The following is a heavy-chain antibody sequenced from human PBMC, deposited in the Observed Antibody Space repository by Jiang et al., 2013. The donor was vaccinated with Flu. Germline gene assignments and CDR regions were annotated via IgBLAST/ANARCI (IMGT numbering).Heavy chain of an antibody. CDR2: INHSGST. CDR1: GGSFSGYY. J-gene: IGHJ6*02. CDR3: ARRGKGAARPRNYYYYGMDV. V-gene: IGHV4-34*01. Sequence: LLKPSETLSLTCAVYGGSFSGYYWSWIRQPPGKGLEWIGEINHSGSTNYNPSLKSRVTISVDTSKNQFSLKLSSVTAADTAVYYCARRGKGAARPRNYYYYGMDVWGQGTTVTVSS. D-gene: IGHD6-6*01.